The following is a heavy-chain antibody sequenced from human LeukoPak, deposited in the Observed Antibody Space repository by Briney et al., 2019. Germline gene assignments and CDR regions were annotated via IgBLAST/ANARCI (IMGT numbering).Heavy chain of an antibody. Sequence: SQTLSLTCAISVDSVSSNIAAWDWVRQSPSRGLEWLGWTYYRSKWYNDYAVCVKSRITINPDTSKNQFSLQLNSVTTEDTAVYYCARDQADYGDYWFYFDYWGQGTLVTVSS. D-gene: IGHD4-17*01. J-gene: IGHJ4*02. CDR1: VDSVSSNIAA. V-gene: IGHV6-1*01. CDR2: TYYRSKWYN. CDR3: ARDQADYGDYWFYFDY.